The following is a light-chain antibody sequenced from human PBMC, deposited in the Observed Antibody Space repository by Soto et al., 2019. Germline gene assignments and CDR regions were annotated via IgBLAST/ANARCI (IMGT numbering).Light chain of an antibody. CDR3: QYYNDYCWT. V-gene: IGKV1-5*03. J-gene: IGKJ1*01. CDR2: ETS. Sequence: DIQLTQSPSTLSASVGDRVTITCRASQTISSWLAWYQQKPGKAPNLLIYETSNFESGVPSRFSGRGSWTQFTLTISSLQTDDYATYYCQYYNDYCWTFGQGTKVEIK. CDR1: QTISSW.